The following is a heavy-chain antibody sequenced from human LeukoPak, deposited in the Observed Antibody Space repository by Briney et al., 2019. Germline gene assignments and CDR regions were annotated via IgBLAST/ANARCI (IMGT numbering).Heavy chain of an antibody. CDR3: ARVGPLDYRGNDY. CDR1: GFTFSSYS. CDR2: ISSSSYI. V-gene: IGHV3-21*01. Sequence: GGSLRLSCAASGFTFSSYSMNWVRQAPGKGLEWVSSISSSSYIYYADSVKGRFTISRDNAKDSLYLQMNSLRAEDTAVYYCARVGPLDYRGNDYWGQGTLVTVSS. D-gene: IGHD4-11*01. J-gene: IGHJ4*02.